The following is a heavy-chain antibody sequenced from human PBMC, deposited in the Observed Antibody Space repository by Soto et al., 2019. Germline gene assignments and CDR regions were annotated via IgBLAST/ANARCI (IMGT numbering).Heavy chain of an antibody. V-gene: IGHV3-30-3*01. J-gene: IGHJ4*02. CDR3: ARDWRVGEHGDY. CDR1: GFTFSSYA. CDR2: ISYDGSNK. D-gene: IGHD3-3*01. Sequence: QVQLVESGGGVVQPGRSLRLSCAASGFTFSSYAMHWVRQAPGKGLEWVAVISYDGSNKYYADSVKGRFTISRDNSKNTLNLQMNSLRAEDTAVYYCARDWRVGEHGDYWGQGTLVTVSS.